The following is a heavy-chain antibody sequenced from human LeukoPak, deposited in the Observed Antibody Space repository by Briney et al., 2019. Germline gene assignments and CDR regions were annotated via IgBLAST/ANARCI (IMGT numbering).Heavy chain of an antibody. CDR1: GGSFSGYH. Sequence: SETLSLTCAVYGGSFSGYHCTWIRQSPGKGLEWIGDINPSGSTYYNPSLKSRLTISVDTSKNQFSLKLRSVTAADTAVYYCARGRHDTNMIVVVMTSVSYYLDVWGKGTTVTVS. CDR3: ARGRHDTNMIVVVMTSVSYYLDV. CDR2: INPSGST. D-gene: IGHD3-22*01. V-gene: IGHV4-34*01. J-gene: IGHJ6*03.